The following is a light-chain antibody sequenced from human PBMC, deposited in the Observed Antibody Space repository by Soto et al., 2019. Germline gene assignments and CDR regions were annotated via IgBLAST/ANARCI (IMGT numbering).Light chain of an antibody. CDR2: GAS. CDR3: QQYNNWLWT. V-gene: IGKV3-15*01. CDR1: HSVGSD. Sequence: EIVMTQSPATLSVSPGERATLSCRASHSVGSDLAGYQQKPGHTPRLLIYGASTRATGIPARFSGSGSGTEFTLTISSLQSEDFAFYYCQQYNNWLWTFGQGTKVEVK. J-gene: IGKJ1*01.